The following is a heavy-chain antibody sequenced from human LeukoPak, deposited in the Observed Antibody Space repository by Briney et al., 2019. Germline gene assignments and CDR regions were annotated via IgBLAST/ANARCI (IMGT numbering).Heavy chain of an antibody. V-gene: IGHV4-38-2*02. J-gene: IGHJ4*02. CDR3: ASLRERSYYARGFDY. D-gene: IGHD1-26*01. Sequence: PSETLSLTCTVSGYSISSGYYWGWIRQPPGKGLEWIGSIYHSGSTYYNPSLKSRVTISVDTSKNQFSLRLSSVTAADTAVYYCASLRERSYYARGFDYWGQGTLVTVSS. CDR1: GYSISSGYY. CDR2: IYHSGST.